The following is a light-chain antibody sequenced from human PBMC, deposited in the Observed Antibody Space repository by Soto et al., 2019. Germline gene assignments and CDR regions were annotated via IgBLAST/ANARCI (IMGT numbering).Light chain of an antibody. Sequence: EIVLTQAPATLSLSPGERATLSCRASQSIGLAIAWYQHKPGQAPRLLVFDASQRATGTPARFRGSGSGTDFTLSISSLEPEDFAVYYCQQRTDRPPWTFGQGTKVESK. CDR2: DAS. J-gene: IGKJ1*01. V-gene: IGKV3-11*01. CDR1: QSIGLA. CDR3: QQRTDRPPWT.